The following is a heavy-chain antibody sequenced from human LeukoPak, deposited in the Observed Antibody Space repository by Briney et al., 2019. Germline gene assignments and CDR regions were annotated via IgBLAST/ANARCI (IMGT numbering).Heavy chain of an antibody. D-gene: IGHD2-21*01. CDR2: IKQDGSEK. CDR3: ATSMAQDVHAFHI. V-gene: IGHV3-7*01. J-gene: IGHJ3*02. Sequence: GGSLRLSCAASGFTFSSYWMSWVRQAPGKGLEWVANIKQDGSEKYYVDSVKGRVTISRDNAKNSLYLQMNSLRAVDTAMFYCATSMAQDVHAFHIWGQGTMVTVSS. CDR1: GFTFSSYW.